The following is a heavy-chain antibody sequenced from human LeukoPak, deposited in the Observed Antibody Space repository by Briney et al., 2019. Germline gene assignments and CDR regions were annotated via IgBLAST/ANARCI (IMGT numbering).Heavy chain of an antibody. V-gene: IGHV4-61*02. CDR1: GGSISSGSYF. D-gene: IGHD3-3*01. J-gene: IGHJ4*02. CDR2: IYTSGST. Sequence: PSQTLSLTCTVSGGSISSGSYFWSWIRQPAGKGLEWIGRIYTSGSTNYNPSLKSRVTISLDTSKNQFSLKLSSVTAADTAVYYCARAEFWSGYRYYFDYWGQGTLVTVSS. CDR3: ARAEFWSGYRYYFDY.